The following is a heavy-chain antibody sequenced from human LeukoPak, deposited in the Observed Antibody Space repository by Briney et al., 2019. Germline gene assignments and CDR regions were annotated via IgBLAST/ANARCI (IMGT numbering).Heavy chain of an antibody. D-gene: IGHD3-10*01. CDR1: GFTFSTYG. CDR2: IRYDGRNK. J-gene: IGHJ4*02. Sequence: GGSLRLSCAASGFTFSTYGMHWVRQAPGKGLEWVAFIRYDGRNKYYADSVKGRFTISRDNSKNTLYLQMNSLRAEDTAVYYCARVGITMVRGVMLDYWGQGTLVTVSS. CDR3: ARVGITMVRGVMLDY. V-gene: IGHV3-30*02.